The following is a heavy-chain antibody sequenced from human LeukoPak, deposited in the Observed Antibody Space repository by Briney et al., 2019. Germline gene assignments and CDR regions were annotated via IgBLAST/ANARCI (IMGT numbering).Heavy chain of an antibody. D-gene: IGHD3-3*01. CDR3: ARGGPLITIFGVAPFDY. CDR1: GGSISSSSYY. CDR2: MYYSGST. J-gene: IGHJ4*02. Sequence: SVTLSLTCTVSGGSISSSSYYWGWIRQPPGKGPEWIVSMYYSGSTFYNPSLKSRVTMSVDTSKNQFSLKLSSVTAADTAVYYCARGGPLITIFGVAPFDYWGQGTLVTVSS. V-gene: IGHV4-39*07.